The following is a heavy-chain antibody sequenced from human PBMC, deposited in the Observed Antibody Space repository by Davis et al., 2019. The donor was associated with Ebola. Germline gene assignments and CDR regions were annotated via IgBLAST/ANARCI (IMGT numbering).Heavy chain of an antibody. V-gene: IGHV3-48*02. D-gene: IGHD3-10*01. Sequence: GESLKISCAASGFTFSSYSMNWVRQAPGKGLEWVSSISSSSSTIYYADSVKGRFTISRDNAKNSLYLQMNSLRDEDTAVYYCARDVLWFGELDYWGQGTLVTVSS. CDR3: ARDVLWFGELDY. CDR2: ISSSSSTI. CDR1: GFTFSSYS. J-gene: IGHJ4*02.